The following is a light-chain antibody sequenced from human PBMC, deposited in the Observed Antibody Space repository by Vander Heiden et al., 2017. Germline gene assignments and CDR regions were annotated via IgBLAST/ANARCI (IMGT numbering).Light chain of an antibody. CDR3: LQDYNYPLT. CDR2: GAF. Sequence: AIQITQSPSSLSASVGDRVTITCRASQGIRNDLGWYQQKPGKAPKLLVYGAFTLQSGVPPRFSGSGSGTDFTLTISSLQPEDFATYYCLQDYNYPLTFGQGTNLEIK. J-gene: IGKJ2*01. CDR1: QGIRND. V-gene: IGKV1-6*01.